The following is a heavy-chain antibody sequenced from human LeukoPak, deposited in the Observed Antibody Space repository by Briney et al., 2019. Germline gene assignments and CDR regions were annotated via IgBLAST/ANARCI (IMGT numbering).Heavy chain of an antibody. CDR3: ARATYEDFDS. CDR1: GGSISSGNYY. CDR2: IYTSGST. Sequence: PSETLSLTCIVSGGSISSGNYYWSWIRQPAGKGLEWVGRIYTSGSTNYNPSLKSRVTISVDTSKSQFSLKLSSVIAADTAVYYCARATYEDFDSWGQGTLVTVSS. J-gene: IGHJ4*02. V-gene: IGHV4-61*02. D-gene: IGHD3-22*01.